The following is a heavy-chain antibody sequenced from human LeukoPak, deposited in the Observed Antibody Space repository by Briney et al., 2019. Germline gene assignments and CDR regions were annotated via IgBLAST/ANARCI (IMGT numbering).Heavy chain of an antibody. Sequence: SETLSLTCTVSGGSISSSSYYWGWIRQPPGKGLEWIGSIYYSGSTYYNPSLKSRVTISVDTSKNQFSLKLSSVTAADTAVYYCARDPNDYGDYVWYFDLWGRGTLVTVSS. V-gene: IGHV4-39*07. CDR2: IYYSGST. D-gene: IGHD4-17*01. J-gene: IGHJ2*01. CDR3: ARDPNDYGDYVWYFDL. CDR1: GGSISSSSYY.